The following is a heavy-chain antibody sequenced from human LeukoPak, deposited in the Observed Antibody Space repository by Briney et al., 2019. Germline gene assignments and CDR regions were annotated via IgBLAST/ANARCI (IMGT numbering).Heavy chain of an antibody. Sequence: SETLSLTCTVSGGSISSSNYYWGWIRQAPGRGLEWIGSINYSGSTYYNPSLKSRVTISVDRSKNQFSLKLSSVTAADTAVYYSYMDVWGKGTTVTVSS. CDR2: INYSGST. V-gene: IGHV4-39*07. CDR3: YMDV. CDR1: GGSISSSNYY. J-gene: IGHJ6*03.